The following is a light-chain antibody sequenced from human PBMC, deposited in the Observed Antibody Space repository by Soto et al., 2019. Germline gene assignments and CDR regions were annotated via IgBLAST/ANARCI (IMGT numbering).Light chain of an antibody. CDR1: SSDVGGYNY. CDR2: EVS. J-gene: IGLJ1*01. V-gene: IGLV2-14*01. Sequence: QSALTQPASASGSPGQSITISCSGTSSDVGGYNYVSWYQQHPGKAPKLMIYEVSNRPSGVYNRFSGSNSANTASLTLSGVQAADEADYYCSSYPSSSLDYVFGTGTKLTVL. CDR3: SSYPSSSLDYV.